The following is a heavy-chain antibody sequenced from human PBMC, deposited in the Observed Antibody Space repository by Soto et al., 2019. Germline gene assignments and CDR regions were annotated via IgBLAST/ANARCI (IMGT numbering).Heavy chain of an antibody. CDR3: AKSGPTNYFDF. D-gene: IGHD1-26*01. CDR2: ITGGSGFT. CDR1: GFTFSTFA. V-gene: IGHV3-23*01. J-gene: IGHJ4*02. Sequence: GSLRLSCAASGFTFSTFAMNWVRQAPWKGLEWVSGITGGSGFTFYADSVKGRFTISRDDSENALFLQMSSLRAEDTAKYYCAKSGPTNYFDFWGQGTLVTVSS.